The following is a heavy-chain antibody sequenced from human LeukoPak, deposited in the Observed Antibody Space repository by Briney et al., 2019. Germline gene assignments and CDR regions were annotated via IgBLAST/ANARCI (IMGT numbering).Heavy chain of an antibody. CDR2: ISSSSSYI. CDR1: GFTFSSYS. J-gene: IGHJ6*02. V-gene: IGHV3-21*01. CDR3: ARDGLSSYDFWSGYGMDV. D-gene: IGHD3-3*01. Sequence: PGGSLRLSCAASGFTFSSYSMNWVRQAPGKGLEWVSSISSSSSYIYYADSVKGRFTISRDNAKNSLFLQMNSLRAEDTAVYYCARDGLSSYDFWSGYGMDVWGQGTTVTVSS.